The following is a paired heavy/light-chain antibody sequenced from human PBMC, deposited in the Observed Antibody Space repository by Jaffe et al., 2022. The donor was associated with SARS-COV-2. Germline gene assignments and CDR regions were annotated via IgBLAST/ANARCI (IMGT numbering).Light chain of an antibody. CDR2: KDS. J-gene: IGLJ3*02. CDR1: VLAKKY. Sequence: SYELTQPSSVSVSPGQTARITCSGDVLAKKYAQWFQQKPGQAPVLVTYKDSERPSGIPERFSGSSSGTTVTLTISGAQVEDEADYYCYSAADNILVFGGGTKLTVL. CDR3: YSAADNILV. V-gene: IGLV3-27*01.
Heavy chain of an antibody. Sequence: QVQLVESGGGVVQPGKSLRLSCAASGFTFSRYGMHWVRQSPGKGLEWVAVISYDGSNKYYEDSVKGRFTISRDNSKNTLYLQMNSLRPEDTAVYYCALREDYYDSSGYQWGQGTLVTVSS. CDR2: ISYDGSNK. J-gene: IGHJ4*02. D-gene: IGHD3-22*01. CDR3: ALREDYYDSSGYQ. CDR1: GFTFSRYG. V-gene: IGHV3-30*03.